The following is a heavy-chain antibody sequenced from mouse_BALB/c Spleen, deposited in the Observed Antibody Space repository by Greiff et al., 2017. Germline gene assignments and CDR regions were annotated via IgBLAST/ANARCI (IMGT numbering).Heavy chain of an antibody. J-gene: IGHJ4*01. CDR2: IRNKANGYTT. V-gene: IGHV7-3*02. D-gene: IGHD2-2*01. CDR1: GFTFTDYY. CDR3: ARAENRYGYGGAMDY. Sequence: EVQVVESGGGLVQPGGSLRLSCATSGFTFTDYYMSWVRQPPGKALEWLGFIRNKANGYTTEYSASVKGRFTISRDNSQSILYLQMNTLRAEDSATYYCARAENRYGYGGAMDYWGQGTSVTVSS.